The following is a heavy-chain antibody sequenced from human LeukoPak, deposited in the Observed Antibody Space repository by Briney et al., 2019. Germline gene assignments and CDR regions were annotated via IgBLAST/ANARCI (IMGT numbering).Heavy chain of an antibody. CDR2: INPSSGST. CDR3: ARGPSYCGGDCLTPFDL. CDR1: GYTFTSYY. V-gene: IGHV1-46*01. D-gene: IGHD2-21*01. Sequence: GASVKVSCKASGYTFTSYYMHWVRQAPGQGLEWMGIINPSSGSTSYAQKFQGRVTMTRDTSTSTVYMELSSLRSEDTAVYYCARGPSYCGGDCLTPFDLWRQGTMVTVSS. J-gene: IGHJ3*01.